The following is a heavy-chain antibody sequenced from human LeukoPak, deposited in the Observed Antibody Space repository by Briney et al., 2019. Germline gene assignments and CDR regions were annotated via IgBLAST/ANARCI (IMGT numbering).Heavy chain of an antibody. CDR1: GYTFTSYG. J-gene: IGHJ4*02. D-gene: IGHD2-21*02. CDR3: AREMIVVVTATYYFDY. CDR2: ISAYKGNT. V-gene: IGHV1-18*01. Sequence: ASVKVSCKASGYTFTSYGISWVRQAPGQGLEWMGWISAYKGNTNYAQKLQGRVTMTTDTSTSTAYMELRSLRSDDTAVYYCAREMIVVVTATYYFDYWGQGTLVTVSS.